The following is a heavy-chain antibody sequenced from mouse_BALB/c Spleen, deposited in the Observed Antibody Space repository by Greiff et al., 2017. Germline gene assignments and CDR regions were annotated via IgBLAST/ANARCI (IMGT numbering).Heavy chain of an antibody. J-gene: IGHJ3*01. V-gene: IGHV5-15*02. CDR3: ARVYGSYAWFAY. CDR1: GFTFSDYG. D-gene: IGHD2-1*01. CDR2: ISNLAYSI. Sequence: EVMLVVSGGGLVQPGGSRKLSCAASGFTFSDYGMAWVRQAPGKGPEWVAFISNLAYSIYYADTVTGRFTISRENAKNTLYLEMSRLRSEDTAMYYCARVYGSYAWFAYWGQGTLVTVSA.